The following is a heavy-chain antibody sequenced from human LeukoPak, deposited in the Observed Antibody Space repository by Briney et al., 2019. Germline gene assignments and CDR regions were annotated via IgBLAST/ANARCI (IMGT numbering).Heavy chain of an antibody. V-gene: IGHV4-34*01. CDR3: ARGPTISETGYFDY. Sequence: PSETLSLTCAVYGGSFSTYYWSWIRQSPGKGPEWIAEINHRGDTNYNPSVKSRVTISVDTSKNQFSLRLISLPAADTAVYYCARGPTISETGYFDYWGQGTLVTVSS. CDR2: INHRGDT. J-gene: IGHJ4*03. D-gene: IGHD1-1*01. CDR1: GGSFSTYY.